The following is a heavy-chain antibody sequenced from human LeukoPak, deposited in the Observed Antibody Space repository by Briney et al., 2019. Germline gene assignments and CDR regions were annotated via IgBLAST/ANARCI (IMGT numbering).Heavy chain of an antibody. CDR1: GVSISSGDYY. CDR3: ARAKGAYGSAMRGWFDP. J-gene: IGHJ5*02. Sequence: SQTLSLTCTVSGVSISSGDYYWRGIRQPPGKGLEWIGYIYYSGSTYYNPSRKSRFTISVDTSKNQFSLKLSSVTAADTAVYYCARAKGAYGSAMRGWFDPWGQGTLVTVSS. D-gene: IGHD3-10*01. CDR2: IYYSGST. V-gene: IGHV4-30-4*01.